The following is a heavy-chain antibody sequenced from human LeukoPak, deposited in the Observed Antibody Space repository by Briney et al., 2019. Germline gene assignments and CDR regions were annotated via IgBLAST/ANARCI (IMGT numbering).Heavy chain of an antibody. Sequence: GGSLRLSCAASGFTFSSYGMHWVRQAPGKGLEWVAVISYDGSNKYYADSVKGRFTISRDNSKNTLYLQMNSLRAEDTAVYYCAKDIVVVPAATLDAFDIWGQGTMVTVSS. J-gene: IGHJ3*02. CDR2: ISYDGSNK. CDR1: GFTFSSYG. CDR3: AKDIVVVPAATLDAFDI. V-gene: IGHV3-30*18. D-gene: IGHD2-2*01.